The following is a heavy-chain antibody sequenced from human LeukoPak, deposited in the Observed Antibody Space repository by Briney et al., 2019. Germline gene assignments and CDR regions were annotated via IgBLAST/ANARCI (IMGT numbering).Heavy chain of an antibody. J-gene: IGHJ3*02. CDR3: ARHSITVGAFDI. Sequence: SETLSLTCTVSGGSVSSSSDYWRWIRQPPGKGLEWSGNSFYIGSTYCNPSLKSQVTIPVDTSKNQFSLKLSSVTAADTAVYYCARHSITVGAFDIWGQGTMVTVSS. D-gene: IGHD1-26*01. V-gene: IGHV4-39*01. CDR2: SFYIGST. CDR1: GGSVSSSSDY.